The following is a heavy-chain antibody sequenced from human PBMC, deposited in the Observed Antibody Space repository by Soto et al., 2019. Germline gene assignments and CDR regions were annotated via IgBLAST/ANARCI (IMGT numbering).Heavy chain of an antibody. V-gene: IGHV2-5*02. CDR1: GFSLSTSGVG. Sequence: QITLKESGPTLVKPTQTLTLTCTFSGFSLSTSGVGVGWIRQPPGKALEWLALIYWDDDKRYSPSLKSRLTITQDTSKSRVVLTVTNMDPVDTASYYCALRPGIAAAWGFDPWGQGTLVTVS. D-gene: IGHD6-13*01. CDR3: ALRPGIAAAWGFDP. J-gene: IGHJ5*02. CDR2: IYWDDDK.